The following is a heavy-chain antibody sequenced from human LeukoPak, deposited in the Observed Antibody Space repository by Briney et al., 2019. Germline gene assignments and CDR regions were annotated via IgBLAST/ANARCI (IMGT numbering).Heavy chain of an antibody. CDR2: MNPNSGNT. Sequence: ASVKVSCKASGYTFTSYDINWVRQATGQGLEWMGWMNPNSGNTGYAQKFQGRVTMTRNTSISTAYMELSSLRSEDTAVYYCARAGYYYDSSGYDAFDIWGQGTMVTVSS. V-gene: IGHV1-8*01. D-gene: IGHD3-22*01. CDR3: ARAGYYYDSSGYDAFDI. CDR1: GYTFTSYD. J-gene: IGHJ3*02.